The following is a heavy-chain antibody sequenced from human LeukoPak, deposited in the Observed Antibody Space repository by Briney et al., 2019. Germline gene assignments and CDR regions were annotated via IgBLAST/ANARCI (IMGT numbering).Heavy chain of an antibody. V-gene: IGHV1-69*05. CDR1: GGTFSSYA. CDR3: ADTGRRRDGSRQFEYFQH. D-gene: IGHD5-24*01. J-gene: IGHJ1*01. CDR2: IIPIFGTA. Sequence: SVKVSCKASGGTFSSYAISWVRQAPGQGLEWMGRIIPIFGTANYAQKFQGRVTITTDESTSTAYMELSSLRSEDTAVYYCADTGRRRDGSRQFEYFQHWGQGTLVTVSS.